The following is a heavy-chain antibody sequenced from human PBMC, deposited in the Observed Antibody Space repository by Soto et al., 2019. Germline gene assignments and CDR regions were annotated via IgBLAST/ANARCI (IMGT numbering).Heavy chain of an antibody. V-gene: IGHV3-23*01. CDR2: ITSSGSGT. CDR1: GFIFSNYA. J-gene: IGHJ4*02. D-gene: IGHD2-2*01. CDR3: VKSPASIKTFDY. Sequence: DVQLLDSGGDLVQPGGSLSLSWAASGFIFSNYAMSGVRQAPGKGLEWVSSITSSGSGTNYADSVKGRFTISRDNSMSTLFLQMRSLRAEDTAIYYCVKSPASIKTFDYWGQGTLVTVSS.